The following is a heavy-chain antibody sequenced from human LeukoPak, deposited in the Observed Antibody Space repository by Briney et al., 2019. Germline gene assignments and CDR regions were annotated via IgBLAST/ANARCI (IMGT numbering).Heavy chain of an antibody. CDR3: AREGRDGYKFDY. CDR2: IYYSGST. J-gene: IGHJ4*02. D-gene: IGHD5-24*01. CDR1: GGSISSYY. Sequence: SETLSLTCTVSGGSISSYYWSWVRQSPGKGLEWIGYIYYSGSTNYSPSLKSRVTISVDSSKNQFSLKLSSVTAADTAVYYCAREGRDGYKFDYWGQGTLVTVSS. V-gene: IGHV4-59*01.